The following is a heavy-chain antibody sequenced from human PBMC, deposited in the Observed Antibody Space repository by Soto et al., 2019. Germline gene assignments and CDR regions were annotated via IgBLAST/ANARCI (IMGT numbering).Heavy chain of an antibody. CDR2: IKSDSSSL. J-gene: IGHJ3*02. Sequence: VQLVESGGGLVKPGGSLRLSCAASGFTFSTYLMNWVRQAPGKGLEWVSSIKSDSSSLYYADSVKGRFTISRDNAKNSLHLQMNSLRVEDTATYFCARKLMTGSQSGAFDIWGQGTMVTVSS. CDR3: ARKLMTGSQSGAFDI. V-gene: IGHV3-21*06. D-gene: IGHD3-9*01. CDR1: GFTFSTYL.